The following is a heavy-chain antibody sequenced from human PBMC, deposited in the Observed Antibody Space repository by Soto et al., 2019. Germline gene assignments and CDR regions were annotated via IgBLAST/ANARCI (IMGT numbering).Heavy chain of an antibody. CDR2: ISSTISYT. V-gene: IGHV3-11*06. Sequence: GGSLRLSCAASGFTFSDYYMSWIRQAPGKGLEWASYISSTISYTHYADSVKGRFTISRDNAKNSLYLQMNSLRAEDTAVYYCARYIYGYVDYWGQGTLVTVSS. D-gene: IGHD5-18*01. J-gene: IGHJ4*02. CDR1: GFTFSDYY. CDR3: ARYIYGYVDY.